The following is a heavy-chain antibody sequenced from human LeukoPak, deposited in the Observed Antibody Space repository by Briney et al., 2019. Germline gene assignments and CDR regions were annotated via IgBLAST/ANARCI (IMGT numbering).Heavy chain of an antibody. V-gene: IGHV3-7*03. Sequence: PGGSLRLSCAASGFTFSSYWMSWVRQAPGKGLEWVANIKQDGSEKYYVDSVKGRFTISRDNAKNSLYLQMNSLRAEDMALYYCAKDKASYSSGWIDYWGQGTLVTVSS. D-gene: IGHD6-19*01. CDR2: IKQDGSEK. J-gene: IGHJ4*02. CDR1: GFTFSSYW. CDR3: AKDKASYSSGWIDY.